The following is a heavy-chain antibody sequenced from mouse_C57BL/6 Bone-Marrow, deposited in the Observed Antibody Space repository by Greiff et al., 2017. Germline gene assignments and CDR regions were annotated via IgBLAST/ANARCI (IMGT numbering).Heavy chain of an antibody. D-gene: IGHD1-1*01. J-gene: IGHJ2*01. CDR3: ARNDYYGSSYEGGDD. V-gene: IGHV1-81*01. Sequence: VQLQQSGAELARPGASVKLSCKASGYTFTSYGISWVKQSTGQGLEWIGEIYPRSGYTYYNEKFKGKATLTADKSSSTAYMELRSLTSEDSAVYLCARNDYYGSSYEGGDDWGQGTTLTVSS. CDR2: IYPRSGYT. CDR1: GYTFTSYG.